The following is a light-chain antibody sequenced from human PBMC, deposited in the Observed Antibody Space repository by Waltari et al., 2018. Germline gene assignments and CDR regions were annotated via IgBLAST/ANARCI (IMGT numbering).Light chain of an antibody. CDR2: STN. V-gene: IGLV8-61*01. Sequence: QTVVTQEPSFSVSPGGTVTLPCAFSSCPVSPSFSPGWYQQTPGQAPRTLIYSTNTRSSGVPDRFSGSILGSKAALTITGAQADDESDYYCVLYLPSGIWVFGGGTKLTVL. CDR1: SCPVSPSFS. CDR3: VLYLPSGIWV. J-gene: IGLJ3*02.